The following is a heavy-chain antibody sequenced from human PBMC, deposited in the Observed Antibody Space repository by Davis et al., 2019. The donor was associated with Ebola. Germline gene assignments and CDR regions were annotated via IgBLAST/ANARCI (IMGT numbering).Heavy chain of an antibody. J-gene: IGHJ3*02. D-gene: IGHD1-26*01. V-gene: IGHV3-30*18. CDR3: AKEGWERSLVGIEI. CDR2: ISYDGSKI. Sequence: GESLKISCAASGFTFSHHGMHWVRQAPGKGLEWVTVISYDGSKIYYGDSVKGRFTISRDNSKNTLYLQMNSLRAEDTAVYYCAKEGWERSLVGIEIWGQGTLVTVSS. CDR1: GFTFSHHG.